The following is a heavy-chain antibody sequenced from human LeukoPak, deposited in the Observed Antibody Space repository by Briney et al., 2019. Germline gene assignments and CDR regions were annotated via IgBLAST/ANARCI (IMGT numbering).Heavy chain of an antibody. J-gene: IGHJ4*02. CDR2: TYNSGTTI. Sequence: PGGSLRLSCAASGFTFSDYYMSWIRQAPGQGLECISYTYNSGTTIFYADSVKGRFTISRDNAKNSLYLQMNSLRAEDTAVYYCARVAYPWYFDYWGRGTLVTVSS. V-gene: IGHV3-11*04. CDR1: GFTFSDYY. CDR3: ARVAYPWYFDY. D-gene: IGHD2-2*01.